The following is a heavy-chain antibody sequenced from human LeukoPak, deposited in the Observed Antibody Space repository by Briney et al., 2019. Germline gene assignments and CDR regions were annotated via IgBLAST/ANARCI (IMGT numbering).Heavy chain of an antibody. Sequence: GGSLRLSCAASGFTFSSYAMSWVRQAPGKGLEWVSAISGSGGSTYYADSVKGRFTISRDNSENTLYLQMNSLRAEDTAVYYCARLSWSSSWYYFDYWGQGTLVTVSS. J-gene: IGHJ4*02. CDR1: GFTFSSYA. CDR2: ISGSGGST. V-gene: IGHV3-23*01. D-gene: IGHD6-13*01. CDR3: ARLSWSSSWYYFDY.